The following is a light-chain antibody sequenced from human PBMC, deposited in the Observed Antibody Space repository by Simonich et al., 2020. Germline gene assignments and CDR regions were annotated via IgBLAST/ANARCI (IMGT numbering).Light chain of an antibody. V-gene: IGLV2-23*01. CDR3: CSYAGSSTLV. Sequence: QSALTQPASVSGSPGQSITISCTGTSSDVGSYNLFSWYQQHPGKAPKLTIYEGSKRPSGVSNRFSGSKSGNTASLTISGLQAEDEADYYCCSYAGSSTLVFGGGTKLTVL. CDR2: EGS. J-gene: IGLJ3*02. CDR1: SSDVGSYNL.